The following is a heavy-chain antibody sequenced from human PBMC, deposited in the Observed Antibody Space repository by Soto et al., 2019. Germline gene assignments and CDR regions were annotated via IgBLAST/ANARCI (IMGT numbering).Heavy chain of an antibody. CDR1: GGSISSSSYY. Sequence: SETLSLTCTVSGGSISSSSYYWGWIRQPPGKGLEWIGSIYYTGSTYYNPSLKSRVTISLNTSKNQLSLKLSSVTAADTSVYYCARQSRYCSTTSCHGYWFGPWGQGTLVTVSS. D-gene: IGHD2-2*01. CDR3: ARQSRYCSTTSCHGYWFGP. CDR2: IYYTGST. V-gene: IGHV4-39*01. J-gene: IGHJ5*02.